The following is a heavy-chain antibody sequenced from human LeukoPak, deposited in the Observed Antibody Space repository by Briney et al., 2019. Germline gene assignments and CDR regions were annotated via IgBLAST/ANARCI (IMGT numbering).Heavy chain of an antibody. CDR3: ARFQNGYSYGLYYFDT. V-gene: IGHV4-59*01. Sequence: PSETLSLTCTVSGDSIKSYYWSWIRQSPEKGLEWIAYIDYSGSSNYNPSLKSRVSISIDTSKNQFSLRLTSVTAADTAVYYCARFQNGYSYGLYYFDTWGQGTLVTVSS. J-gene: IGHJ4*02. D-gene: IGHD5-18*01. CDR2: IDYSGSS. CDR1: GDSIKSYY.